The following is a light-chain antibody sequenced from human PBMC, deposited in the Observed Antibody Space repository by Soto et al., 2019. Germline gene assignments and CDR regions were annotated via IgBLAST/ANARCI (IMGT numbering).Light chain of an antibody. CDR3: QQHGGSSYS. CDR2: GAS. V-gene: IGKV1-33*01. CDR1: QDIKKN. J-gene: IGKJ2*03. Sequence: DIQMTQSPSSLSVSIGDRVTITCQASQDIKKNLNWYQHKPGTAPKVLIYGASNLQRGVPSRFSGSGSGTDYTLTISSLQTEDIATYYCQQHGGSSYSFGQGTTLEI.